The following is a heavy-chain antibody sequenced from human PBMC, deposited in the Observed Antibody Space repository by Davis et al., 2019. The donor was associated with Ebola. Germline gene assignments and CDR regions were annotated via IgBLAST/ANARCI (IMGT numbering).Heavy chain of an antibody. CDR3: ARLLRYYYGSGSYYTPYYFDY. CDR1: GGSFSGYY. Sequence: SETLSLTCAVYGGSFSGYYWSWIRQPPGKGLEWIGEINHSGSTNYNPSLKSRVTISVDTSKNQFFLKLSSVTAADTAVYYCARLLRYYYGSGSYYTPYYFDYWGQGTLVTVSS. D-gene: IGHD3-10*01. V-gene: IGHV4-34*01. J-gene: IGHJ4*02. CDR2: INHSGST.